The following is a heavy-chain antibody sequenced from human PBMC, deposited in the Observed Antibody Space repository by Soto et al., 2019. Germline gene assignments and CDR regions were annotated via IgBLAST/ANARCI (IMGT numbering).Heavy chain of an antibody. CDR1: GGSISSSSYY. V-gene: IGHV4-39*01. CDR2: IYYSGST. D-gene: IGHD3-9*01. Sequence: QLQLQESGPGLVKPSETLSLTCTVSGGSISSSSYYWGWIRQPPGKGLEWIGSIYYSGSTYYNPSLKSRVTISVDTSKNQFSLKLSSVTAADTAVYYCARRTRYYDILTGYSSFDYWGQGTLVTVSS. CDR3: ARRTRYYDILTGYSSFDY. J-gene: IGHJ4*02.